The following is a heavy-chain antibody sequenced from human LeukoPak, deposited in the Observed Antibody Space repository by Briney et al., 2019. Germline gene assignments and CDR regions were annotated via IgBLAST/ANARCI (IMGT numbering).Heavy chain of an antibody. J-gene: IGHJ6*02. D-gene: IGHD3-3*01. CDR1: GFTFSNYG. V-gene: IGHV3-30*18. CDR2: KSYDGINS. CDR3: AKALFVYQLPYGMDV. Sequence: GGSLRLSCAASGFTFSNYGMHWVRQAPGKGLEWVAVKSYDGINSYYADSVKGRFTVSRDNSKNTLYLQMNSLRAEDTAVYCCAKALFVYQLPYGMDVWGQGTTVTVSS.